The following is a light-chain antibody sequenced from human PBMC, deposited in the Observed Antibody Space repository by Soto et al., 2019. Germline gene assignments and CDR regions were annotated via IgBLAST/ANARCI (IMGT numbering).Light chain of an antibody. CDR2: AVT. CDR3: CSYAGSYTWV. V-gene: IGLV2-11*01. J-gene: IGLJ3*02. CDR1: SSDVGAYNY. Sequence: QSALTQPRSVSGSPGQSVTISCTGTSSDVGAYNYVSWYQQHPGKAPKLMIYAVTKRPSGVPDRFSGSKSGNTASLTISGLQAEDEADYYCCSYAGSYTWVLGGGTKLTVL.